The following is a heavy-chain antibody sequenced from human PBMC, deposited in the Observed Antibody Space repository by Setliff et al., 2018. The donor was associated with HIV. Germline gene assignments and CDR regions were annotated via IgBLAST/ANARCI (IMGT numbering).Heavy chain of an antibody. D-gene: IGHD4-17*01. CDR3: ASFFVTTVTNQDY. CDR1: GGSFSNYY. CDR2: LSPSGTT. V-gene: IGHV4-34*01. J-gene: IGHJ4*02. Sequence: PSETLSLTCTVYGGSFSNYYTNWIRLPPGKGLEWIGELSPSGTTRSNPSLQSRVTISLDTSNNQFSLKLTSVTAADTAMYYCASFFVTTVTNQDYWGQGTPVTVSS.